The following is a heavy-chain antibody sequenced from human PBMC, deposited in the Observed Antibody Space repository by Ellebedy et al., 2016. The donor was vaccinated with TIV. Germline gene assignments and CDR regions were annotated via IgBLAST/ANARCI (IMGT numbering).Heavy chain of an antibody. CDR2: IYSTGDT. CDR1: GFTVRSKY. D-gene: IGHD4-17*01. CDR3: ATDPDGVYGDTSAY. V-gene: IGHV3-53*01. J-gene: IGHJ4*02. Sequence: GESLKISCAVSGFTVRSKYMNWVRQAPGKGLEWVSLIYSTGDTYYADSVKGRFTVSRDNCQNTLYLQMTSLRVDDTAVYYCATDPDGVYGDTSAYWGRGTLVTVSS.